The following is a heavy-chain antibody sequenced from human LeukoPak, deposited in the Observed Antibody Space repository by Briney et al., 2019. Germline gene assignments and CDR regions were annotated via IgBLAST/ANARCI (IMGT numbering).Heavy chain of an antibody. CDR3: ARMDVLMGPLGY. Sequence: GASVKVCCKASGYTFTSYHMHWVRQAPGQGLEWMGIINPSGGTTSYAQKFQGRVTITRNTSISTACMELSSLRSEDTAVYYCARMDVLMGPLGYWGQGTLVTVSS. CDR1: GYTFTSYH. J-gene: IGHJ4*02. CDR2: INPSGGTT. D-gene: IGHD2-8*01. V-gene: IGHV1-46*01.